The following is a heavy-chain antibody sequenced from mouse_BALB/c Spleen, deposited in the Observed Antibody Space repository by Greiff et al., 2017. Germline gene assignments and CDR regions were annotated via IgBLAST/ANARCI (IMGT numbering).Heavy chain of an antibody. CDR2: ISSGSSTI. CDR1: GFTFSSFG. D-gene: IGHD1-2*01. V-gene: IGHV5-17*02. CDR3: ARGPYSYAYPWFAY. Sequence: EVKLVESGGGLVQPGGSRKLSCAASGFTFSSFGMHWVRQAPEKGLEWVAYISSGSSTIYYADTVKGRFTISRDNPKNTLFLQMTSLRSEDTAMYYCARGPYSYAYPWFAYWGQGTLVTVSA. J-gene: IGHJ3*01.